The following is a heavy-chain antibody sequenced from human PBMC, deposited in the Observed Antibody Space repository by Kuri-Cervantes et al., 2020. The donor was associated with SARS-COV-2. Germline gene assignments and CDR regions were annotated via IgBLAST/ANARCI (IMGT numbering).Heavy chain of an antibody. CDR1: GGTFSSYA. J-gene: IGHJ4*02. V-gene: IGHV1-69*13. Sequence: SVKVSCKASGGTFSSYAISWMRQAPGQGLEWMGGIIPIFGTANYAQKFQGRVTITADESTSTAYMELSSLRSEDTAVYYCARGESPTTYYYDSNYYFDYWGQGTLVTVSS. CDR2: IIPIFGTA. D-gene: IGHD3-22*01. CDR3: ARGESPTTYYYDSNYYFDY.